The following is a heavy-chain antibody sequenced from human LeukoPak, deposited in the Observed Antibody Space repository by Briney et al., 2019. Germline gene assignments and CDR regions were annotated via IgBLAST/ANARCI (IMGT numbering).Heavy chain of an antibody. CDR3: ARGSTMVRGVIFWDYYGMDV. J-gene: IGHJ6*02. D-gene: IGHD3-10*01. Sequence: SVKVSCKASGGTFSSYAISWVRQAPGQGLEWMGRIIPILGIANYAQKFQGRVTITADKSTSTAYMELSSLRSEDTAVYYCARGSTMVRGVIFWDYYGMDVWGQGTTVTVSS. CDR2: IIPILGIA. V-gene: IGHV1-69*04. CDR1: GGTFSSYA.